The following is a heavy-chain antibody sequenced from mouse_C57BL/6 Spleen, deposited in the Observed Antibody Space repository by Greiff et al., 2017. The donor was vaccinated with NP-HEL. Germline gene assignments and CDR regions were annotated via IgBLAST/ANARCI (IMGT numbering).Heavy chain of an antibody. V-gene: IGHV3-1*01. CDR3: ARGDSEGYFDY. J-gene: IGHJ2*01. CDR1: GYSITSGYD. CDR2: ISYSGST. Sequence: EVKLMESGPGMVKPSQSLSLTCTVTGYSITSGYDWHWIRHFPGNKLEWMGYISYSGSTNYNPSLKSRISITHDTSKNHFFLKLNSVTTEDTATYFCARGDSEGYFDYWGQGTTLTVSS.